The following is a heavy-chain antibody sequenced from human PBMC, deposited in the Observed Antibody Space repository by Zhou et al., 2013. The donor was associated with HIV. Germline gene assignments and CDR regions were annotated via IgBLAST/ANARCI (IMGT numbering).Heavy chain of an antibody. V-gene: IGHV1-69*05. CDR2: IIPIFGTA. CDR1: GGTFSSYA. CDR3: ARDRGNDYGGNPLGWFDP. J-gene: IGHJ5*02. D-gene: IGHD4-17*01. Sequence: QVQLVQSGAEVKKPGSSVKVSCKASGGTFSSYAISWVRQAPGQGLEWMGGIIPIFGTANYAQKFQGRVTITTDESTSTAYMELSSLRSEDTAVYYCARDRGNDYGGNPLGWFDPWGQGTLVTVSS.